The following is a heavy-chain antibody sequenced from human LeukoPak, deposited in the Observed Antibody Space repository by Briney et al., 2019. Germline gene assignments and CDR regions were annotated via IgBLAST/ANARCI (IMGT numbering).Heavy chain of an antibody. V-gene: IGHV3-33*06. CDR1: GVTFSTFG. D-gene: IGHD1-1*01. J-gene: IGHJ4*02. CDR3: AKDKGGITYVFDY. CDR2: ILFDGSNK. Sequence: GGSLRLSCAASGVTFSTFGMHWVRQVPGKGLEWVAVILFDGSNKYYGDSVKGRFTISRDNSKNTLYLQMNSLRAEDTAVYYCAKDKGGITYVFDYWGQGTLVTVSS.